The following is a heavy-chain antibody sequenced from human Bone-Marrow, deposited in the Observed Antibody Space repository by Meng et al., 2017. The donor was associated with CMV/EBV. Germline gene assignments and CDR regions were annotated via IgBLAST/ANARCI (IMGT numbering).Heavy chain of an antibody. CDR2: INPSSGST. CDR3: ASERGIRFYRYYCMDV. V-gene: IGHV1-46*01. J-gene: IGHJ6*02. CDR1: GYTFTSYY. D-gene: IGHD3-3*01. Sequence: ASVKVSCKASGYTFTSYYMHWVRQAPGQGLEWMGRINPSSGSTSYAQKFQGRVTMTRDTSTSTVYMEVSSLRSEDTAVYYCASERGIRFYRYYCMDVWGQGTTVTVSS.